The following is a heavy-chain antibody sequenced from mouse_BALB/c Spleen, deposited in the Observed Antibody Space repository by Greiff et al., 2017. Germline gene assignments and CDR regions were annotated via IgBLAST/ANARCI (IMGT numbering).Heavy chain of an antibody. CDR2: INSNGGST. D-gene: IGHD1-2*01. J-gene: IGHJ3*01. CDR3: ASPLITTAPWFAY. Sequence: EVMLVESGGGLVKLGGSLKLSCAASGFTFSSYYMSWVRQTPEKRLELVAAINSNGGSTYYPDTVKGRFTISRDNAKNTLYLQMSSLKSEDTALYYCASPLITTAPWFAYWGQGTLVTVSA. CDR1: GFTFSSYY. V-gene: IGHV5-6-2*01.